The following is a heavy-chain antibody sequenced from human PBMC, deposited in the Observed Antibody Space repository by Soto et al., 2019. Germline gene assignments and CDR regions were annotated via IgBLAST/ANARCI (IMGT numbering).Heavy chain of an antibody. CDR1: EYTFTSDY. V-gene: IGHV1-46*01. J-gene: IGHJ4*03. Sequence: GDSVKASCKASEYTFTSDYMHWVRQAPGQVLERMGIINRRGGRTKYAQNFQGRVTITRDTSAITAYMELSSLRSEDTAVYYCARSPKGSCFAYWG. CDR3: ARSPKGSCFAY. CDR2: INRRGGRT. D-gene: IGHD3-10*01.